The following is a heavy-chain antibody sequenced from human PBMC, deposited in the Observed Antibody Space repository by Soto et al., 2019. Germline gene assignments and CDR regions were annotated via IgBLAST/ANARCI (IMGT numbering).Heavy chain of an antibody. D-gene: IGHD6-19*01. CDR1: GYSINRGYY. CDR2: THYSGST. J-gene: IGHJ5*02. Sequence: SETLSLTCAVSGYSINRGYYWGWIRQPPGKGLEWIGSTHYSGSTYYNPSLKSRVIISVDTSKNQLSLNVSRVTAADAAVYYCVRDRSSGWFGQKNNWFDPWGQGTLVTVSS. CDR3: VRDRSSGWFGQKNNWFDP. V-gene: IGHV4-38-2*02.